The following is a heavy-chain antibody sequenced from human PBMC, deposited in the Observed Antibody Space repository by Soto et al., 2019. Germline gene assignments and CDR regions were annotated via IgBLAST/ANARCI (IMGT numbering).Heavy chain of an antibody. J-gene: IGHJ6*02. D-gene: IGHD3-9*01. CDR2: ISGSGGST. CDR3: AKVMSDILTGYWKISHYYYGMDV. V-gene: IGHV3-23*01. CDR1: GFTFSSYA. Sequence: GGSLRLSCAASGFTFSSYAMSWVRQAPGKGLEWVSAISGSGGSTYYADSVKGRFTISRDNSKNTLYLQMNSLRAEDTAVYYCAKVMSDILTGYWKISHYYYGMDVWGQGTTVTVS.